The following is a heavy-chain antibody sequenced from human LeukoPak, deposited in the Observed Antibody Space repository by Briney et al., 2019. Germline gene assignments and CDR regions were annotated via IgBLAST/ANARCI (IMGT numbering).Heavy chain of an antibody. V-gene: IGHV3-15*01. Sequence: PGGSLRLSCAASGFTFSNAWMVWVRQAPGKGLEWVGRIKSKTDGGTTDYAAPVKGRFTISRDNANDSLYLQMNSLRVEDTAVYYCARGAGAMDVWGQGTTVTVSS. J-gene: IGHJ6*02. CDR2: IKSKTDGGTT. CDR1: GFTFSNAW. CDR3: ARGAGAMDV.